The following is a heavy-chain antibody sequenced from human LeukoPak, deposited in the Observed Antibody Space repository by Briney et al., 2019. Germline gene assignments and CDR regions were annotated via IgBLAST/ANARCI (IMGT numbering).Heavy chain of an antibody. CDR2: ITANSAGR. CDR1: GFYYNNYG. Sequence: GGSLRLSCVSSGFYYNNYGMNWVREAPGKELEWVAGITANSAGRYYADSVQGRFTISRDNSKSTVYLQVNSLRAEDTALYYCARDDGWIQFNFWGQGTLVAVSS. D-gene: IGHD5-18*01. J-gene: IGHJ4*02. V-gene: IGHV3-23*01. CDR3: ARDDGWIQFNF.